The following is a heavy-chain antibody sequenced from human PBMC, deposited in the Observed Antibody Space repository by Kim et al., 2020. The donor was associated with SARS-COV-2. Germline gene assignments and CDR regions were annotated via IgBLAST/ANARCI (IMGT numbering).Heavy chain of an antibody. J-gene: IGHJ4*02. CDR1: GGTFSSYA. CDR3: ARLSVGARYYDILTGYDTPFDY. D-gene: IGHD3-9*01. Sequence: SVKDSCKASGGTFSSYAISWVRQAPGQGLEWMGGIIPIFGTANYAQKFQGRVTITADESTSTAYMELSSLRSEDTAVYYCARLSVGARYYDILTGYDTPFDYWGQGTLVTVSS. CDR2: IIPIFGTA. V-gene: IGHV1-69*13.